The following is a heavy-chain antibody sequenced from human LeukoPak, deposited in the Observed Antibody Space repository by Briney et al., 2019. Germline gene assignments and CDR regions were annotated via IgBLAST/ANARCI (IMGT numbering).Heavy chain of an antibody. Sequence: ASVKVSFKCSGYSFTNYAMHWVRQAPGQRLEWMGWINTNTGNPTYAQGFTGRFVFSLDTSGSTAYLQISSLKAEDTAVYYCARDLMASHGMDVWGQGTTVTVSS. D-gene: IGHD5-24*01. J-gene: IGHJ6*02. CDR3: ARDLMASHGMDV. CDR2: INTNTGNP. CDR1: GYSFTNYA. V-gene: IGHV7-4-1*02.